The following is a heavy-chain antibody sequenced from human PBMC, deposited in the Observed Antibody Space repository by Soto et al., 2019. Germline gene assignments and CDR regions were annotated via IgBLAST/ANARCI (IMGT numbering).Heavy chain of an antibody. V-gene: IGHV4-59*08. J-gene: IGHJ3*02. CDR3: ARQGKHDAFDI. CDR1: GGSISSYY. Sequence: SETLSLTCTVSGGSISSYYWSWIRQPPGKGLEWIGYIYYSGSTNYNPSLKSRVTISVDTSKNQFSLKLSSVTAADTAVYYCARQGKHDAFDIWGQGTMVTVSS. CDR2: IYYSGST.